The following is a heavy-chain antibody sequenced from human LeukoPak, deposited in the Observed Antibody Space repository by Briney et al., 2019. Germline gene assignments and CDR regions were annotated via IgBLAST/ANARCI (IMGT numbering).Heavy chain of an antibody. CDR3: ATARGSGSYFHSDY. D-gene: IGHD1-26*01. CDR1: GYTFTDYY. Sequence: GASVKVSCKASGYTFTDYYMRWVQQAPGKGLEWMGRVDPEDGETIYAEKFQGRVTITADTSTDTAYMELSSLRSEDTAVYYCATARGSGSYFHSDYWGQGTLVTVSS. CDR2: VDPEDGET. J-gene: IGHJ4*02. V-gene: IGHV1-69-2*01.